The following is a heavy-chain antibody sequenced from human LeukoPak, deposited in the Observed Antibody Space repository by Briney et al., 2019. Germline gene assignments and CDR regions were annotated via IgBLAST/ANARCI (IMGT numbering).Heavy chain of an antibody. J-gene: IGHJ5*02. CDR2: INPNSGGT. V-gene: IGHV1-2*06. CDR1: GYTLTAYY. D-gene: IGHD2-15*01. Sequence: ASVKVSCKASGYTLTAYYIYWVRQAPGQGLEWMGRINPNSGGTDYAQNFQGRVTMTRDTSISTAYMELSRLRSDDTAVYYCARGYCSGGTCYLVEDWLDPWGQGTLVTVSS. CDR3: ARGYCSGGTCYLVEDWLDP.